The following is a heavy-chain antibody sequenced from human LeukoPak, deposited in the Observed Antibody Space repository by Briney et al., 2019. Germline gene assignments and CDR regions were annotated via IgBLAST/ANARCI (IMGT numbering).Heavy chain of an antibody. D-gene: IGHD1-26*01. J-gene: IGHJ4*02. V-gene: IGHV1-2*02. CDR2: INPNSGGT. CDR1: GYIFIGYY. CDR3: ATHTGSYYAPTY. Sequence: GASVKVSCKASGYIFIGYYMHWVRQAPGQGLEWMGWINPNSGGTEYPQKFQGGVTMTRDTSISTAYMELSSLRSDDTAVYYCATHTGSYYAPTYWGQGTLVTVSS.